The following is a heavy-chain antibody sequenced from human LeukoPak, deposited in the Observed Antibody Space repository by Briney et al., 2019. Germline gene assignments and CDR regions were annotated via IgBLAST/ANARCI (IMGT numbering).Heavy chain of an antibody. CDR3: ARSDRDLWYFDL. J-gene: IGHJ2*01. Sequence: SETLSLTCTVSGGSISSSSYYWGWIRQPPGKGLEWIGSIYYSGSTYYNPSLKSRVTISVDTSKNQFSLKLSSVTAADTAVYYCARSDRDLWYFDLWGRGTLVTVSS. V-gene: IGHV4-39*07. CDR1: GGSISSSSYY. CDR2: IYYSGST.